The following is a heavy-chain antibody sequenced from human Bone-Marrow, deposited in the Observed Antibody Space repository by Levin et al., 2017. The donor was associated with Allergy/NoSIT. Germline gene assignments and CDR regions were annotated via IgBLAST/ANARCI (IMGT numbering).Heavy chain of an antibody. CDR1: GFTFSNHW. Sequence: LSLTCAASGFTFSNHWMTWVRQAPGKGLEWVANIKQDATEKHYVDSVKGRFTISRDNVKNSLYLQMNSLTAEDTAVYYCARDQGDFLYCSSTTCYHNYYYGMDVWGQGTTVTVSS. CDR2: IKQDATEK. J-gene: IGHJ6*02. CDR3: ARDQGDFLYCSSTTCYHNYYYGMDV. V-gene: IGHV3-7*01. D-gene: IGHD2-2*01.